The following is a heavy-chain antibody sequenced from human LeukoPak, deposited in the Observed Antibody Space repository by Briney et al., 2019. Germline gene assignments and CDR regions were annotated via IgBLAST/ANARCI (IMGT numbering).Heavy chain of an antibody. Sequence: GGSLRLSCAASGFTFSSYAMRWVRQAPGKGLEWVSAISGSGGSTYYADSVKGRFTISRDSSKNTLYLQMNSLRAEDTAVYYCAKGGIVVPAGKRGEHFDYWGQGTLVTVSS. CDR1: GFTFSSYA. CDR3: AKGGIVVPAGKRGEHFDY. D-gene: IGHD2-2*01. CDR2: ISGSGGST. J-gene: IGHJ4*02. V-gene: IGHV3-23*01.